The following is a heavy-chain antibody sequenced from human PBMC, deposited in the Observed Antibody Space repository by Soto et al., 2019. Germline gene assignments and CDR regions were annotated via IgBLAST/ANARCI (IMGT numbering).Heavy chain of an antibody. J-gene: IGHJ4*02. V-gene: IGHV2-5*02. CDR1: GFSLSTSGVG. CDR3: AHRPGGSGYVTYHFDS. D-gene: IGHD5-12*01. CDR2: IYWDDDK. Sequence: QITLKESGPTLVKPTQTLTPTCTFSGFSLSTSGVGVGWIRQPPGKALEWLALIYWDDDKSYSPSLKSRLTITKDTSKNQVVLTMTNMDPVDTATYYCAHRPGGSGYVTYHFDSWGQGTLVTVSS.